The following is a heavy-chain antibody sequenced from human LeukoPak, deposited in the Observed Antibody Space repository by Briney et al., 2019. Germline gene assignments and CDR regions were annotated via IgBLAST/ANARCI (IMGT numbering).Heavy chain of an antibody. J-gene: IGHJ4*02. CDR3: ARPDYSGFDWGFDF. Sequence: ASVKVSCKASGGTCNTFSIIWVRQAPGQGLEWMGGIIPFFGSANYAQKFQDRFTITTDESTTTAYMVLNSLTSEDTAVYYCARPDYSGFDWGFDFWGQGTLVTVSS. V-gene: IGHV1-69*05. CDR2: IIPFFGSA. CDR1: GGTCNTFS. D-gene: IGHD5-12*01.